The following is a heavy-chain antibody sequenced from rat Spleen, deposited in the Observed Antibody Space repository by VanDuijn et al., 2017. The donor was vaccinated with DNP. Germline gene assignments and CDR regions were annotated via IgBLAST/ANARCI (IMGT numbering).Heavy chain of an antibody. V-gene: IGHV3-1*01. CDR3: ARSSMMVITLDY. Sequence: EVQLQESGPGLVKPSQSLSLTCSVTGYSITSNYWAWIRKFPGNKMEWIGHISYSGSSGYNPSLKSRISITRDTSKNQFFLQVNSVTTEDTATYYCARSSMMVITLDYWCQGVMVTVSS. CDR1: GYSITSNY. CDR2: ISYSGSS. D-gene: IGHD1-12*03. J-gene: IGHJ2*01.